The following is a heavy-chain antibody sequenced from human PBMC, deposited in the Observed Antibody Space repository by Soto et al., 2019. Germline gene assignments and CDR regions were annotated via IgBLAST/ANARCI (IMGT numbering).Heavy chain of an antibody. CDR1: GFTFSSSE. Sequence: ESGGGLVQPGGSLRLSCAASGFTFSSSEMYWVRQAPGKGLEWISYIHPGGQTIFYAESVKGRFTISRDNAKHSVYLQMNSLRAEDTAVYYCARRGIRWGRGTKVTVSS. CDR3: ARRGIR. V-gene: IGHV3-48*03. D-gene: IGHD6-13*01. J-gene: IGHJ3*01. CDR2: IHPGGQTI.